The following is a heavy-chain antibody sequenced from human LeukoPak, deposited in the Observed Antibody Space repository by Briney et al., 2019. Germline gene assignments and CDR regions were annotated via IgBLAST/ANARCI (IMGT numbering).Heavy chain of an antibody. D-gene: IGHD3-10*01. CDR2: INHSGST. Sequence: PSETLSLTCAVYGGSFSGYYWSWIRQPPGKGLEWIGEINHSGSTNYNPSPKSRVTISVDTSKNQFSLKLSSVTAADTAVYYCARGSPYGRNWFDPWGQGTLVTVSS. J-gene: IGHJ5*02. CDR3: ARGSPYGRNWFDP. V-gene: IGHV4-34*01. CDR1: GGSFSGYY.